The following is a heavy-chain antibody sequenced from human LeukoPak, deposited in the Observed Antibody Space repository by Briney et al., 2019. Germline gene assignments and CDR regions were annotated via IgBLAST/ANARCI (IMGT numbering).Heavy chain of an antibody. Sequence: GGSLRLSCAASGFTFSTYAMSWVRQAPGKGLERVSGLTGGGGGTSYADSVKGRFTISRDNSKNTLYLQMNSLRAEDTAVYYCAKDKGAVTGTFDYWGQGTLVTVSS. V-gene: IGHV3-23*01. CDR2: LTGGGGGT. D-gene: IGHD1-14*01. CDR3: AKDKGAVTGTFDY. CDR1: GFTFSTYA. J-gene: IGHJ4*02.